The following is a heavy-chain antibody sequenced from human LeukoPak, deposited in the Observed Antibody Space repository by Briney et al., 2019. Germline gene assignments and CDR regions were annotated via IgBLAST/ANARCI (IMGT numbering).Heavy chain of an antibody. V-gene: IGHV3-43*01. CDR1: GFTLYGFN. D-gene: IGHD1-26*01. J-gene: IGHJ4*02. CDR3: AKDLSFSGSSKGFDY. CDR2: ISWDGGST. Sequence: GGAPRLSFSAPGFTLYGFNMHLVPQTPGEGLGWVSFISWDGGSTYYAGSVKGRFTISRDNSKNSLYLQMNSLRTEDTALYYCAKDLSFSGSSKGFDYWGQGTLVTVSS.